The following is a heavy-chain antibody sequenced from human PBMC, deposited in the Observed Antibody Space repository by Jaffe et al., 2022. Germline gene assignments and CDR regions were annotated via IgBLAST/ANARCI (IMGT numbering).Heavy chain of an antibody. J-gene: IGHJ4*02. CDR1: GGSISSGSYY. Sequence: QVQLQESGPGLVKPSQTLSLTCTVSGGSISSGSYYWSWIRQPAGKGLEWIGRIYTSGSTNYNPSLKSRVTISVDTSKNQFSLKLSSVTAADTAVYYCARGCYSVTGYSSGWTFDYWGQGTLVTVSS. V-gene: IGHV4-61*02. D-gene: IGHD6-19*01. CDR3: ARGCYSVTGYSSGWTFDY. CDR2: IYTSGST.